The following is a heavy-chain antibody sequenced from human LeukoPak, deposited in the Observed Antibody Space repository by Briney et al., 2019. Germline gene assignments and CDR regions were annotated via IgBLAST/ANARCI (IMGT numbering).Heavy chain of an antibody. CDR1: GGSISSYY. CDR2: IYYSGST. Sequence: SETLSLTCTVSGGSISSYYWSWIRQPPGKGLEWIGYIYYSGSTNYNPSLKSRVTISVDTSKNQFSLKLSSVTAADTAVYYCAGWYYYDSSGYHMDVWGKGTTATISS. CDR3: AGWYYYDSSGYHMDV. V-gene: IGHV4-59*01. D-gene: IGHD3-22*01. J-gene: IGHJ6*03.